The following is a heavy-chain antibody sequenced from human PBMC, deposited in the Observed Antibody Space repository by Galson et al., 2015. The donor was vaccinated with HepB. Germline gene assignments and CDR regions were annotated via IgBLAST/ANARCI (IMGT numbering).Heavy chain of an antibody. J-gene: IGHJ5*02. CDR2: ISDDGRNK. Sequence: SLRLSCAASGFSFSDSGLHWVRQAPGKGLEWVAGISDDGRNKNFADSVRGRFTISRDNSKSTLFLQMNSLRVGDTAVYFCAKGAYRNILMSGGWFGPWGQGTVVIVSS. D-gene: IGHD3-10*02. CDR3: AKGAYRNILMSGGWFGP. CDR1: GFSFSDSG. V-gene: IGHV3-30*18.